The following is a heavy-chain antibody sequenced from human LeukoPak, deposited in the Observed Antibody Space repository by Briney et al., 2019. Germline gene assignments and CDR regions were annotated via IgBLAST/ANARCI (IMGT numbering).Heavy chain of an antibody. J-gene: IGHJ6*03. V-gene: IGHV3-48*01. CDR3: ARGEVSYYYYMDV. Sequence: GGSLRLSCAASGFTFSEHWMNWVRQAPGKGLEWVSYISSSSSTIYYAGSVKGRFTISRDNAKNSLYLQMNSLRAEDTAVYYCARGEVSYYYYMDVWGKGTTVTVSS. CDR2: ISSSSSTI. D-gene: IGHD1-26*01. CDR1: GFTFSEHW.